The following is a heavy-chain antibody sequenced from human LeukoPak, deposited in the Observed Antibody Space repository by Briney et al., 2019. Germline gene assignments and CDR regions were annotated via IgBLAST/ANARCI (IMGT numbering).Heavy chain of an antibody. Sequence: SETLSLTCAVYGGSFSNYYWSWIRQPPGKGLEWIGEINHNGSTNYNPSLERRVTISIDTSKNQISLKLSSVTAADTAVYFCARGDCSSPSCYLSDWFDPWGQGALVTVPS. D-gene: IGHD2-2*01. V-gene: IGHV4-34*01. J-gene: IGHJ5*02. CDR2: INHNGST. CDR3: ARGDCSSPSCYLSDWFDP. CDR1: GGSFSNYY.